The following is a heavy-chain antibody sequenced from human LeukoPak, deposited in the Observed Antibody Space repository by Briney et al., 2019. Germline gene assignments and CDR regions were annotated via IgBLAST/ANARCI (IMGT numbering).Heavy chain of an antibody. D-gene: IGHD2-21*01. CDR1: GFTFSRFW. CDR3: ARVLGGYSYVYGPDFDY. V-gene: IGHV3-7*01. CDR2: IKHDGSER. Sequence: GGSLRLSCAASGFTFSRFWMTWVRQAPGKGLEWVANIKHDGSERYYVDSVKGRFTISRDNAKNSLYLQMNSLRADDTAVYYCARVLGGYSYVYGPDFDYWGQGTLVTVSS. J-gene: IGHJ4*02.